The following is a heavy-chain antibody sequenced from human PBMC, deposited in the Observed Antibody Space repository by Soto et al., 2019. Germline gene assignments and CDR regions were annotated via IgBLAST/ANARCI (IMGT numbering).Heavy chain of an antibody. D-gene: IGHD5-12*01. Sequence: QAQLVQSGAEVKKPGSSVKVSCKASGDNFNSYVISWIRQAPGQGPEWMGAIIPILGTTNYAQNFQGKVSIAAATSTRTAYVEMNSLRSADTDVYYCARWIVPQYTYFSGRAVWGQGT. CDR1: GDNFNSYV. J-gene: IGHJ6*02. CDR2: IIPILGTT. V-gene: IGHV1-69*06. CDR3: ARWIVPQYTYFSGRAV.